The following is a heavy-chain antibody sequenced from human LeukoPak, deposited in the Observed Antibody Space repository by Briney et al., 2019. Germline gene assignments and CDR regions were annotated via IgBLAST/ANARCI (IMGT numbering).Heavy chain of an antibody. CDR2: ITPSGDST. J-gene: IGHJ4*02. CDR1: GCTFSSHA. D-gene: IGHD3-22*01. V-gene: IGHV3-23*01. Sequence: GGSLTLSCPASGCTFSSHAMRWVRQAPGKGLEWLSAITPSGDSTYYADSVKGRFTISRDNSKNTLYLQMRSLRVEDTAVYYCGKRGPSGSFDYWGQGSLVTVSS. CDR3: GKRGPSGSFDY.